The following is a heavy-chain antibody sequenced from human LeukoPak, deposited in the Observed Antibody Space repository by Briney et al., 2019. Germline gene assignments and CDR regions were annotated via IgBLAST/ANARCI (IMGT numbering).Heavy chain of an antibody. CDR2: ISGSDYST. V-gene: IGHV3-23*01. CDR1: GFTFSDYA. D-gene: IGHD1-26*01. CDR3: AKEVGARFDP. J-gene: IGHJ5*02. Sequence: GGSLRLSCAASGFTFSDYAMNWVRQAPGKGLEWVSVISGSDYSTNYADSVKGRFTISRDNSKNTLYLQMNGLRAEDTAVYYFAKEVGARFDPGGQGPWSPSPQ.